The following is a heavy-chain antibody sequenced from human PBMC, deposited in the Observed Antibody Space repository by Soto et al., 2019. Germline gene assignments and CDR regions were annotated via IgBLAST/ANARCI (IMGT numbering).Heavy chain of an antibody. CDR1: GFTFSSYA. CDR3: AKDVSPYYYYYGMYV. V-gene: IGHV3-23*01. J-gene: IGHJ6*02. CDR2: ISGSGGST. Sequence: GGSLRLSCAASGFTFSSYAMSWVRQAPGRGLEWVSAISGSGGSTYYADSAKGRFTISRDNSKNTLYLQMNSLRAEDTAVYYCAKDVSPYYYYYGMYVWGQGTTFTVSS.